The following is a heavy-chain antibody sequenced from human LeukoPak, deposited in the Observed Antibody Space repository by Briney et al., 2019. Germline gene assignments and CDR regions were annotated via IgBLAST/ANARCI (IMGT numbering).Heavy chain of an antibody. CDR3: ARDESYYDSSGYSSISY. Sequence: GGSLRLSCAASGFTFSSYWMHWVRQPPGKGLVWVSRINSDGSSTSYADSVRGRFTISRDNAKNSLYLQMNSLRAEDTAVYYCARDESYYDSSGYSSISYWGQGTLVTVSS. J-gene: IGHJ4*02. CDR1: GFTFSSYW. V-gene: IGHV3-74*01. CDR2: INSDGSST. D-gene: IGHD3-22*01.